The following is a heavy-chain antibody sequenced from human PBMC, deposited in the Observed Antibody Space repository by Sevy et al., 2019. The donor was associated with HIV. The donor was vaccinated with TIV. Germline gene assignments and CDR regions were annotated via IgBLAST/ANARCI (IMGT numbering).Heavy chain of an antibody. CDR3: ARTGPPGYYYDSSGSDY. J-gene: IGHJ4*02. CDR2: ISSSSTI. V-gene: IGHV3-48*01. D-gene: IGHD3-22*01. CDR1: GFTFSSYS. Sequence: GGSLRLSCAASGFTFSSYSMNWVRQAPGKGLERVSYISSSSTIYYADSVKGRFTISRDNAKNSLYLQMNSLRAEDTAVYYCARTGPPGYYYDSSGSDYWGQGTLVTVSS.